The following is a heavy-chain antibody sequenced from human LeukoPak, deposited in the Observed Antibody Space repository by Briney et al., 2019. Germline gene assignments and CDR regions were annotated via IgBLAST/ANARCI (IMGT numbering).Heavy chain of an antibody. CDR2: IIPIVPIV. V-gene: IGHV1-69*04. CDR1: GTTFRNHA. Sequence: SVKVSCKASGTTFRNHAINWVRQAPGQGLEWMGRIIPIVPIVNYAQNFQARVTITADTSTSTAYLELSNLRSEDTAIYYCARTQTPVRGYRSPGYSSGPSGFWGQGTLVSVSS. D-gene: IGHD6-25*01. CDR3: ARTQTPVRGYRSPGYSSGPSGF. J-gene: IGHJ4*02.